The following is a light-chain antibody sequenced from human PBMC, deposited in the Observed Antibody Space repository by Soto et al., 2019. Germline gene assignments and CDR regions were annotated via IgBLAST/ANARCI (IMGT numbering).Light chain of an antibody. CDR1: QTINNW. J-gene: IGKJ2*01. CDR3: QQYSSYSLYT. Sequence: DIKMTQSPSTLSASVGDRVTITCRASQTINNWLAWYQQKPGNAPKLLIYKTSSLQSGVPSRFSGSGSGTEFTLLISCLQPDDFATSYCQQYSSYSLYTFGQGTKLEIK. V-gene: IGKV1-5*03. CDR2: KTS.